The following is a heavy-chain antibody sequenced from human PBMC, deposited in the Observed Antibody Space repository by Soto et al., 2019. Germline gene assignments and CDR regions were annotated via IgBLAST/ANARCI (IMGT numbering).Heavy chain of an antibody. D-gene: IGHD5-12*01. J-gene: IGHJ4*02. CDR2: IIPVFGTT. Sequence: QVHLVQSGAEVKKAGSSVKVSCKAPGDTFKNNGISWVRQAPGQGLEWMGGIIPVFGTTNYAQKFQGRLTITADDFTSTVYMELSRLRYEDTAVYYCARENGVAVATILYYFDYWGPGTLVTVSS. CDR1: GDTFKNNG. CDR3: ARENGVAVATILYYFDY. V-gene: IGHV1-69*01.